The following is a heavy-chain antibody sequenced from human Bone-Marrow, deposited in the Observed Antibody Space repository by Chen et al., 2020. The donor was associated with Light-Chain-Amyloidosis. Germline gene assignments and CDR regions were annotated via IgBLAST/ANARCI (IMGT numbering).Heavy chain of an antibody. CDR1: GFTFSDYW. Sequence: EVQLVESGGGLVQPGGSLRLSCAASGFTFSDYWMNWVRQAPGKGLEWLANIRQAGNEKYYVDSVNDRFTISRDNAKRSLYLQMDSLRADDTAVYYCARSPTVATQAFDIWGQGTMVIVS. V-gene: IGHV3-7*01. CDR2: IRQAGNEK. D-gene: IGHD5-12*01. CDR3: ARSPTVATQAFDI. J-gene: IGHJ3*02.